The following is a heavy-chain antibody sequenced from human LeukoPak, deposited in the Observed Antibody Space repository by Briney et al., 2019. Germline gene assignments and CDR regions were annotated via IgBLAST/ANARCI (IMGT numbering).Heavy chain of an antibody. V-gene: IGHV1-69*05. J-gene: IGHJ4*02. D-gene: IGHD6-19*01. Sequence: GASVKVSCKASGGTFSSYAISWVRQAPGQGLEWMGGIIPIFGTANYAQKFQGRVTMTRDTSISTAYMELSRLRSDDTAVYYCARDRGSGWYEGRIFDYWGQGTLVTVSS. CDR2: IIPIFGTA. CDR3: ARDRGSGWYEGRIFDY. CDR1: GGTFSSYA.